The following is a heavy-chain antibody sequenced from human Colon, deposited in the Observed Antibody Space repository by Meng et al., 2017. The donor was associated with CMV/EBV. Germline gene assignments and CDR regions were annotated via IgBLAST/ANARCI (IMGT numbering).Heavy chain of an antibody. D-gene: IGHD5-12*01. Sequence: QVKLWQSGAEVKKPAASVTISCTASGYSFTAYYIHWVRQAPGQGLEWMGVSHPTGGSRNYAQKFQGRVTMTRDTSTATEYMELSSLGFDDTAVYFCTRDDYTGNSFDSWGQGSLVTVSS. CDR2: SHPTGGSR. V-gene: IGHV1-46*01. J-gene: IGHJ4*02. CDR3: TRDDYTGNSFDS. CDR1: GYSFTAYY.